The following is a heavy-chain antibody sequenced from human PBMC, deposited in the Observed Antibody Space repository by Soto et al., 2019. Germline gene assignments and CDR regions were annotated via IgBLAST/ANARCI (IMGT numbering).Heavy chain of an antibody. V-gene: IGHV3-15*01. CDR1: GFTFSNAW. CDR2: IKSKTDGGTT. D-gene: IGHD2-2*01. Sequence: VQLVESGGGLVKPGGSLRLSCAASGFTFSNAWMSWVRQAPGKGLEWVGRIKSKTDGGTTDYAAPVKGRFTISRDDSKNTAYLQMNSLKTEDTAVYYCTRLHFIVQPGINYWGQGTLVTVSS. J-gene: IGHJ4*02. CDR3: TRLHFIVQPGINY.